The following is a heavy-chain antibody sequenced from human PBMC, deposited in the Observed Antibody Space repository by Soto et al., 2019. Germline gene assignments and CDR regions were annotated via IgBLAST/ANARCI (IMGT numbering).Heavy chain of an antibody. D-gene: IGHD6-19*01. Sequence: PSETLSLTCDVYGGSFSGYFWNWIRQSPGKGLEWIGKVNHNGRNNYNPSLKSRATISLDMSKKQISLKLTSVTAADTAVYYCARGGSSDWQVAFDFWGQGTMVTV. CDR2: VNHNGRN. V-gene: IGHV4-34*01. CDR1: GGSFSGYF. J-gene: IGHJ3*01. CDR3: ARGGSSDWQVAFDF.